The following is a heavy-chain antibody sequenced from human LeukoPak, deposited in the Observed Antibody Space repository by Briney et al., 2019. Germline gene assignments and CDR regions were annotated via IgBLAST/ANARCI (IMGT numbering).Heavy chain of an antibody. CDR2: IRYDGSNK. J-gene: IGHJ6*03. CDR3: ARAYCSGGSCYPYYYYMDV. V-gene: IGHV3-30*02. Sequence: GGSLRLSCAASGFTFTAFGMSWVRQAPGKGLEWVAFIRYDGSNKYYADSVKGRFTISRDNSKNTLYLQMNSLRAEDTAVYYCARAYCSGGSCYPYYYYMDVWGKGTTVTVSS. D-gene: IGHD2-15*01. CDR1: GFTFTAFG.